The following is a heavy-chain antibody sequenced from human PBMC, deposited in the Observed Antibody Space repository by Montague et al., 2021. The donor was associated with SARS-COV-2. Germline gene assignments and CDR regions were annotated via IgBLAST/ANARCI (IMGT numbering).Heavy chain of an antibody. D-gene: IGHD3-16*01. CDR1: GFTFSNYA. CDR2: IYSGGSST. J-gene: IGHJ4*02. V-gene: IGHV3-23*03. Sequence: SLRLSCAASGFTFSNYAMSWVRQAPGKGLEWVSVIYSGGSSTYYADSVKGRFTISRDNSKNTLYLQMNNLRAEDTAVYYCAKVDQGDVFLDFWGRGTVVIVSS. CDR3: AKVDQGDVFLDF.